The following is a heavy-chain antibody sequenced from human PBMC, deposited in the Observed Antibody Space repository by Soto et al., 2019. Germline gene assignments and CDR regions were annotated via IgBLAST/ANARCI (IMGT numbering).Heavy chain of an antibody. Sequence: EVQLLESGGGLVQPGGSLRLSCAASGFTFSSYAMSWVRQAPGKGLEWVSAISGSGGNTYYEDSVKGRFTISRDNSKNQLYLQINTLRAENTAVYYCSKAPPSYGSGSYYDYYYGMDVWGQGTTVTVSS. J-gene: IGHJ6*02. CDR3: SKAPPSYGSGSYYDYYYGMDV. D-gene: IGHD3-10*01. CDR1: GFTFSSYA. CDR2: ISGSGGNT. V-gene: IGHV3-23*01.